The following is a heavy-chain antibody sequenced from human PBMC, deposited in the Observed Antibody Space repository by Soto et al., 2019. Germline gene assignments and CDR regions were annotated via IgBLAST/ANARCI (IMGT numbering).Heavy chain of an antibody. D-gene: IGHD2-2*01. V-gene: IGHV1-3*05. J-gene: IGHJ6*02. CDR1: GYTFTSYA. CDR2: INAGNGNT. CDR3: AKGGTDIVLVPAAGDYYGMDV. Sequence: QVQLVQSGAEEKKPGASVKVSCKASGYTFTSYAMHWVRQAPGQRLEWMGWINAGNGNTKYSQKFQGRVTITRDTSAXXAXMXXSSLRSEDTAVYYCAKGGTDIVLVPAAGDYYGMDVWGQGTTVTVSS.